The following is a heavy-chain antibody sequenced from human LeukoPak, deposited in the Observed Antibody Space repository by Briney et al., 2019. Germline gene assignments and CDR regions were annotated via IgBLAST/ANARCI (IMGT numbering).Heavy chain of an antibody. V-gene: IGHV7-4-1*02. CDR1: GYTFSTYA. CDR3: ARVVVRGVKGVYYFDY. Sequence: ASVKVSCKASGYTFSTYAMNWVRQAPGQGLEWMGWINTNTGNPTYAQGFTGRFVFSLDTSVSTAYLQISSLKAEDTAVYYCARVVVRGVKGVYYFDYWGQGTLVTVSS. D-gene: IGHD3-10*01. J-gene: IGHJ4*02. CDR2: INTNTGNP.